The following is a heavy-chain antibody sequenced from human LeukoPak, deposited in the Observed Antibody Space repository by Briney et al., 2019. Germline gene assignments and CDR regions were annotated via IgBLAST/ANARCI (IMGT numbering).Heavy chain of an antibody. J-gene: IGHJ5*02. Sequence: PGGALRLSCAASGFTFSSYSMNWVRQAPGKGLEWVSSISSSSSYIYYADSVKGRFTISRDNDKNSLYLQMNSLRAEDTAVYYCARDHTDSSGYWGNWFDPWGQGTLVTVSS. CDR3: ARDHTDSSGYWGNWFDP. CDR1: GFTFSSYS. CDR2: ISSSSSYI. D-gene: IGHD3-22*01. V-gene: IGHV3-21*01.